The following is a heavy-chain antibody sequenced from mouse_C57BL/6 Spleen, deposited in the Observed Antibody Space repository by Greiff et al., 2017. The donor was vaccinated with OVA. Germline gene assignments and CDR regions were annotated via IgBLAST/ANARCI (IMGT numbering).Heavy chain of an antibody. V-gene: IGHV3-1*01. D-gene: IGHD2-1*01. CDR2: ISYSGST. Sequence: EVKLVESGPGMVKPSQSLSLTCTVTGYSITSGYDWHWIRHFPGNKLEWMGYISYSGSTNYNPSLKSRISITHDTSKNHFFLKLNSVTTEDTATYYCARDNGNYAFAYWGQGTLVTVSA. CDR3: ARDNGNYAFAY. J-gene: IGHJ3*01. CDR1: GYSITSGYD.